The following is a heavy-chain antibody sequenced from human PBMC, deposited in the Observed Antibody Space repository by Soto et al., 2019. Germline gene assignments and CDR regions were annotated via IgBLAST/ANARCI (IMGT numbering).Heavy chain of an antibody. V-gene: IGHV4-34*01. CDR3: AKVSRITIFGGGWFDP. CDR1: GGSFSDYS. Sequence: SETLSLTCAVYGGSFSDYSWIWIRQPPGKGLEWIGEINHRGQTNYKPSLKSRILISVDNSKNQVSLNLNSVTAADTAIYYCAKVSRITIFGGGWFDPWGPGTLVTVSS. J-gene: IGHJ5*02. CDR2: INHRGQT. D-gene: IGHD3-3*01.